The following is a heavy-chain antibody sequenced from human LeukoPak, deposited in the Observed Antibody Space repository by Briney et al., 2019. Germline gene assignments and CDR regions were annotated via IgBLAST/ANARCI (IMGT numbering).Heavy chain of an antibody. CDR3: ARISHGSGSYPLYYYYYCMDV. D-gene: IGHD3-10*01. Sequence: GGSLRLSCAASGFTFDDYGMSWVRQAPGKGLEWVSGINWNGGSTGYADSVKGRFTISRDNAKNSLYLQMNSLRAEDTALYYCARISHGSGSYPLYYYYYCMDVWGKGTTVTVSS. CDR2: INWNGGST. CDR1: GFTFDDYG. V-gene: IGHV3-20*04. J-gene: IGHJ6*03.